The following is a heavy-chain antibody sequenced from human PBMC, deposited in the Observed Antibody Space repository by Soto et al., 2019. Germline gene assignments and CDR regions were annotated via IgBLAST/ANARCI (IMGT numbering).Heavy chain of an antibody. Sequence: EVQLVESGGCLVKPGGSLRLSCADSGFSFSSYSMNWVRQAPGKGLEWVSSISSSSSSIYYADSAKGRFTISRDNAKNSLYLQMNNLRVEDTAVYYCERSYGSGQTDVWGQGTTVTVSS. D-gene: IGHD3-10*01. V-gene: IGHV3-21*01. CDR3: ERSYGSGQTDV. CDR1: GFSFSSYS. J-gene: IGHJ6*02. CDR2: ISSSSSSI.